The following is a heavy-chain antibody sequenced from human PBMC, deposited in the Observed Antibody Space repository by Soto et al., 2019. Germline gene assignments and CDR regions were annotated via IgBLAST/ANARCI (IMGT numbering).Heavy chain of an antibody. D-gene: IGHD2-2*01. Sequence: SETLSLTCTVSGGSISSGGYYWSWIRQHPGKGLEWIGYIYYSGSTYYNPSLKRRVTISVDTSKNQFSLELSSVTAADTAVYYCARTVGYCSSTSCYAYEKYNWFDPWGQGTLVTVS. CDR2: IYYSGST. J-gene: IGHJ5*02. V-gene: IGHV4-31*03. CDR1: GGSISSGGYY. CDR3: ARTVGYCSSTSCYAYEKYNWFDP.